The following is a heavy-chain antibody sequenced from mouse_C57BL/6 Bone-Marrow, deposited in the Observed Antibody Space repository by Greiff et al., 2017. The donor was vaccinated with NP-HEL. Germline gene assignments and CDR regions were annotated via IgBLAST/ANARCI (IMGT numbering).Heavy chain of an antibody. CDR3: ARERGYYGSSYPFAY. CDR1: GYAFSSSW. V-gene: IGHV1-82*01. Sequence: VKLMESGPELVKPGASVKISCKASGYAFSSSWMNWVKQRPGKGLEWIGRIYPGDGDTNYNGKFKGKATLTADKSSSTAYMQLSSLTSEDSAVYFCARERGYYGSSYPFAYWGQGTLVTVSA. D-gene: IGHD1-1*01. CDR2: IYPGDGDT. J-gene: IGHJ3*01.